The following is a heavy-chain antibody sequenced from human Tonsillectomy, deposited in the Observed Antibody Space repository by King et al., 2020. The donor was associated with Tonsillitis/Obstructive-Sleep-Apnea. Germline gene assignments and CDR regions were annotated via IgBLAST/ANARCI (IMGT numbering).Heavy chain of an antibody. CDR1: GFTFSSYS. CDR2: ISSSSSYI. V-gene: IGHV3-21*01. J-gene: IGHJ4*02. CDR3: AGDMKADYGVDY. Sequence: VQLVESGGGLVKPGGSLRLSCAASGFTFSSYSMNWVRQAPGKGLEWVSSISSSSSYIYYADSVKGRFTISRDNAKNSLYLQMNSLRAEDTAVYYCAGDMKADYGVDYWGQGTLVTVSS. D-gene: IGHD4-17*01.